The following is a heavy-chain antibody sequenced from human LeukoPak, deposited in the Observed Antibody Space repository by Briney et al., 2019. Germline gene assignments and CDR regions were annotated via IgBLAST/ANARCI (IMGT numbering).Heavy chain of an antibody. CDR2: IYYSGST. D-gene: IGHD3-3*01. CDR1: GGSFSSGGYY. V-gene: IGHV4-31*03. J-gene: IGHJ4*02. CDR3: ATYYDFWSGCFDY. Sequence: SETLSLTCTASGGSFSSGGYYWSWIRQHPGKGLEWIGHIYYSGSTYYNPSLKSRVTISVDTSKNQFSLKLSSVTAADTAVYYCATYYDFWSGCFDYWGQGTLVTVSS.